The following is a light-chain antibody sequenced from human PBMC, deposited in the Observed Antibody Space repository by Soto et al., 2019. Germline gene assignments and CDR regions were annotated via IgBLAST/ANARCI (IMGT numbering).Light chain of an antibody. CDR1: QSVSSN. Sequence: EIVMTQSPATLSVSPGERATLSCRASQSVSSNLAWYQQKPGQAPRLLIYGASTRATGIPARFSGSGSGTEFTLTISSLQSEDVAVYYCQQDNNWPPWTFGQGTRVEIK. V-gene: IGKV3-15*01. CDR2: GAS. CDR3: QQDNNWPPWT. J-gene: IGKJ1*01.